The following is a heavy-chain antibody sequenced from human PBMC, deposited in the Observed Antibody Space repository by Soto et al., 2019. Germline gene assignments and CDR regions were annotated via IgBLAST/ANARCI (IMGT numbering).Heavy chain of an antibody. CDR1: GYSFTSYW. CDR2: IYPGDSDT. D-gene: IGHD3-16*01. Sequence: PGESLKITCKGSGYSFTSYWIGWVRQMPGKGLEWMGIIYPGDSDTRYSPSFQGQVTISADKSISTAYLQWSSLKASDTAMYYCARQHSDLFGDNWFDPWGQGTLVIVSS. CDR3: ARQHSDLFGDNWFDP. J-gene: IGHJ5*02. V-gene: IGHV5-51*01.